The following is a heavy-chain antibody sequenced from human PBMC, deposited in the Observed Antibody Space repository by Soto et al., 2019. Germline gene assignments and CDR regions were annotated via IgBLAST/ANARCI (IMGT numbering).Heavy chain of an antibody. CDR2: IYYSGTT. Sequence: SETLSLTCTVSGGSISSSSYYWGWIRQPPGKGLEWIGSIYYSGTTYYNPSLKSRVTISVDTSKNQFSLKLSSVTAADTAVYYCARHRGYYDILTGYYTELNFDYWGQGTLVTVSS. CDR1: GGSISSSSYY. CDR3: ARHRGYYDILTGYYTELNFDY. V-gene: IGHV4-39*01. D-gene: IGHD3-9*01. J-gene: IGHJ4*02.